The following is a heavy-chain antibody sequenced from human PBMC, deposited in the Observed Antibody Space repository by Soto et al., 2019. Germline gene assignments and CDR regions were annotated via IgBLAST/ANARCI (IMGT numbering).Heavy chain of an antibody. CDR3: ARDHKRGGSYYFFDY. V-gene: IGHV1-46*01. CDR1: GYTFTSYY. CDR2: INPSGGST. D-gene: IGHD1-26*01. Sequence: ASVKVSCKASGYTFTSYYMHWVRQAPGQGLEWMGIINPSGGSTSYAQKFQGRVTMTRDTSTSTVYMELSSLRSEDTAVYYCARDHKRGGSYYFFDYWGQGTLVTVSS. J-gene: IGHJ4*02.